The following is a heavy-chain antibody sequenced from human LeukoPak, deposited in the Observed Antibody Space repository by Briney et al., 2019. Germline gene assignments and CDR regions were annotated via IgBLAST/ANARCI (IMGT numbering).Heavy chain of an antibody. J-gene: IGHJ4*02. CDR3: ARGGIQVSGIDEFDY. CDR1: GFTFIDYD. Sequence: GGSLRLSCAASGFTFIDYDMHWVRQVIGKGLGWVSAIGIRGDTHYSGSVKGRFTISRENAESSLYLQMNSLRAEDTAVYYCARGGIQVSGIDEFDYWGQGTLVTVSS. D-gene: IGHD6-19*01. CDR2: IGIRGDT. V-gene: IGHV3-13*01.